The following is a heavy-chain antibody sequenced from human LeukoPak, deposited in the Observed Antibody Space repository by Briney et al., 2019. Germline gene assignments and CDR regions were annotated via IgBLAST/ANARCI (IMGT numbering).Heavy chain of an antibody. D-gene: IGHD6-19*01. CDR3: AREITYSLSSGWYGGYFDY. CDR2: IKQGGSEK. Sequence: GGSLRLSCAASGFTFSSYWMSWVRQAPGKGLEWVAYIKQGGSEKYYVDSVKGRFTISRDNAKNSLYLQMNSLRAEDTAVYYCAREITYSLSSGWYGGYFDYWGQGTLVTVSS. J-gene: IGHJ4*02. CDR1: GFTFSSYW. V-gene: IGHV3-7*01.